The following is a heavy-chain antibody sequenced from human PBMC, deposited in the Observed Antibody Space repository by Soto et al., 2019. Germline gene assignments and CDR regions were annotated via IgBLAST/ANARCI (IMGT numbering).Heavy chain of an antibody. V-gene: IGHV4-31*03. CDR1: GGSISSGGYY. J-gene: IGHJ6*02. CDR3: ARDLLEHIGSGRPTPYSMDV. CDR2: IYYSGST. D-gene: IGHD3-10*01. Sequence: PSETLSLTCTVSGGSISSGGYYWSWIRQHPGKGLEWIGYIYYSGSTYYNPSLKSRVTISVDTSKNQFSLKLSSVTAADTAVYYCARDLLEHIGSGRPTPYSMDVWGQGTTVTVSS.